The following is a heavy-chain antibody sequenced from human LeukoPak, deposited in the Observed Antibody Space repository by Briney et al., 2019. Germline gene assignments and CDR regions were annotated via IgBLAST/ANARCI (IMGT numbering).Heavy chain of an antibody. Sequence: GGSLRLSCAASGFTVSSNYMSWVRQAPGKGLEWVSHISSGSDTIYYADSVKGRFTISRDNAKNSLYLQMNSLRAEDTAVYYCARDWAGTTSELYYYYYYMDVWGKGTTVTVSS. CDR1: GFTVSSNY. J-gene: IGHJ6*03. CDR3: ARDWAGTTSELYYYYYYMDV. V-gene: IGHV3-48*04. D-gene: IGHD1-7*01. CDR2: ISSGSDTI.